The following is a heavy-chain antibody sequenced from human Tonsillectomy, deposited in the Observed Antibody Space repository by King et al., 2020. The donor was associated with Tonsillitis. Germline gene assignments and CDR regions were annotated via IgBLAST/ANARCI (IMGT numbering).Heavy chain of an antibody. CDR2: IYYNGSP. J-gene: IGHJ3*02. V-gene: IGHV4-30-4*07. CDR3: ARGYCTNGICLDAFDI. Sequence: VQLQESGPGLVKASQTLSLTCAVSGGSISSGDFSWSWIRQPPGKGLEWIGYIYYNGSPYYNPSLKSRGTISIDTSKNQFSLNLSSVTAADTAVYYCARGYCTNGICLDAFDIWGQGTLVTVSS. D-gene: IGHD2-8*01. CDR1: GGSISSGDFS.